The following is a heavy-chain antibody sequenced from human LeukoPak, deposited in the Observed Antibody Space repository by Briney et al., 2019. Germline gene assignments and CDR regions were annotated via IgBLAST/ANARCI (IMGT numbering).Heavy chain of an antibody. CDR3: AREAPNLHGDYEAYCDY. J-gene: IGHJ4*02. CDR2: IYFSGNT. D-gene: IGHD4-17*01. CDR1: GGSIGSYY. Sequence: SETLSLTCTVSGGSIGSYYWGWIRQPAGKGLEWIGRIYFSGNTNYNPSLKSRVSMSVDTSKDQFSLKLSSVTAADTAVYYCAREAPNLHGDYEAYCDYWGQGTLVTVSS. V-gene: IGHV4-4*07.